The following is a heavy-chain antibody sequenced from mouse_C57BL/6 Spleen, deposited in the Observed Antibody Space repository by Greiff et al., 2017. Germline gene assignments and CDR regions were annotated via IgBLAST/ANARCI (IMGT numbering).Heavy chain of an antibody. CDR1: GYTFTNYW. CDR3: ARGLGSSPFAY. Sequence: VQLQQSGAELVRPGTSVKMSCKASGYTFTNYWIGWAKQRPGHGLEWIGDIYPGGGYTDYNEKFKGKATLTADKSSSTAYMQFSSLTSEDAAIYYCARGLGSSPFAYWGQGTLVTVSA. D-gene: IGHD1-1*01. V-gene: IGHV1-63*01. J-gene: IGHJ3*01. CDR2: IYPGGGYT.